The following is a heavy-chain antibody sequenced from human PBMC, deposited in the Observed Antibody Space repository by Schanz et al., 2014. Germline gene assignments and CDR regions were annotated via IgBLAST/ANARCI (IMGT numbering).Heavy chain of an antibody. CDR1: GYTFSDYG. D-gene: IGHD3-22*01. CDR2: ISTSNGNT. V-gene: IGHV1-18*01. CDR3: ARSNYYDNSDYYNSFDY. J-gene: IGHJ4*02. Sequence: QLVQSGAEVKKPGASVKVSCKTSGYTFSDYGITWVRQAPGQGLEWMGWISTSNGNTNYIQKLQGRVTMTTDTSTSTAYMELRSLRSDDTAVYYCARSNYYDNSDYYNSFDYWGQGTLVTVSS.